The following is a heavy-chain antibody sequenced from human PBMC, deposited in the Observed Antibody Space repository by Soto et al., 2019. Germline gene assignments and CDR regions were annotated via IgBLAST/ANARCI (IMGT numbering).Heavy chain of an antibody. CDR2: IYYSGSA. D-gene: IGHD3-22*01. Sequence: PSETLSLTCTVSSGSISSTSYYWGWIRQPPGKGLEWIGSIYYSGSAYYNPSLKSRVTMSVDTSKNQFSLGLTSVTAADTAVYYCATNRVEEVLITVFEYWGQGTLVTVSS. J-gene: IGHJ4*02. CDR1: SGSISSTSYY. V-gene: IGHV4-39*01. CDR3: ATNRVEEVLITVFEY.